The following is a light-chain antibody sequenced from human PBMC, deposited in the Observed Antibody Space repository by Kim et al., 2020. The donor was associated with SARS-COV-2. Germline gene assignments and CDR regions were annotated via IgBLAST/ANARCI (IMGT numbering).Light chain of an antibody. CDR2: AVS. J-gene: IGLJ3*02. V-gene: IGLV2-14*03. CDR1: SSDIGGYNY. Sequence: GQWITISCTGTSSDIGGYNYVSGYQQHPGKAPKLMIYAVSDRPSGVSNRFSGSKSGNTASLTISGLQAEDEADYYCGSYTSSTTWVFGGGTQLTVL. CDR3: GSYTSSTTWV.